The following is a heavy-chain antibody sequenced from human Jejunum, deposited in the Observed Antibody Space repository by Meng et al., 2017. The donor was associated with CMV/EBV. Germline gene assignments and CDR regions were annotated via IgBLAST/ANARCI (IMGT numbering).Heavy chain of an antibody. D-gene: IGHD2/OR15-2a*01. J-gene: IGHJ4*02. CDR1: GFTFSSYA. Sequence: GFTFSSYAMTWVRQAPGMGLEWVASISGGGVSTYYADSVKGRSTISRDNSKNTLFVQINSLRAEDTAVYYCAKESSFGSTVGTFIDYWGQGTLVTVSS. CDR2: ISGGGVST. V-gene: IGHV3-23*01. CDR3: AKESSFGSTVGTFIDY.